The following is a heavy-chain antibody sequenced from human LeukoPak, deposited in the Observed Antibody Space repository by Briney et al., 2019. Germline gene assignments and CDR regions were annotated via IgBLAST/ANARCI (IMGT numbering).Heavy chain of an antibody. CDR3: ARYYGSGSSNWFDP. J-gene: IGHJ5*02. D-gene: IGHD3-10*01. CDR2: IYTSGST. Sequence: KASETLSLTCTVSGGSISSGSYYWSWIRQPAGKGLEWIGRIYTSGSTNYNPSLKSRVTISVDTSKNQFSLKLSSVTAADTAVYYCARYYGSGSSNWFDPWGQGTLVTVSS. CDR1: GGSISSGSYY. V-gene: IGHV4-61*02.